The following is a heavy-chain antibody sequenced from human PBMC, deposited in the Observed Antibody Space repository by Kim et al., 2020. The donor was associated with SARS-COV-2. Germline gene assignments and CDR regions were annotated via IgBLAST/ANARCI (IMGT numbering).Heavy chain of an antibody. Sequence: GGSLRLSCAASGFTVSSNYMSWVRQAPGKGLEWVSVIYSGGSTYYADSVKGRFTISRDNSKNTLYLQMNSLRAEDTAVYYCAREGGYNWNYAFDYWGQGTLVTVSS. V-gene: IGHV3-53*01. CDR2: IYSGGST. D-gene: IGHD1-7*01. J-gene: IGHJ4*02. CDR3: AREGGYNWNYAFDY. CDR1: GFTVSSNY.